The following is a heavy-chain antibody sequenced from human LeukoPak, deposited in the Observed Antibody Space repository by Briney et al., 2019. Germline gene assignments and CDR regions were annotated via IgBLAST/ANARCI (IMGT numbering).Heavy chain of an antibody. CDR3: AASIDFDY. Sequence: GGPLRLSCAASGFTFSSYGMHWVRQAPGKGLEWVAVISYDGSNKYYADSVKGRFTISRDNSKNTLYLQMNSLRAEDTAVYYCAASIDFDYWGQGTLVTVSS. CDR1: GFTFSSYG. D-gene: IGHD6-6*01. V-gene: IGHV3-30*03. J-gene: IGHJ4*02. CDR2: ISYDGSNK.